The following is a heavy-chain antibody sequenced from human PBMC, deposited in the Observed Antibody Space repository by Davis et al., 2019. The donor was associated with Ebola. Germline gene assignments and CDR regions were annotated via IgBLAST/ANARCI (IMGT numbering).Heavy chain of an antibody. J-gene: IGHJ3*02. CDR1: GFTFSSYV. CDR2: LGTSADA. Sequence: GGPLRLSCATSGFTFSSYVMNWVRQPPGKGLEWVSTLGTSADAYYADSVKGRFTISRDNSKNTLYLQMNGLRVEDTAIYYCAKDTSNIWFDIWGQGTMVSVSS. CDR3: AKDTSNIWFDI. V-gene: IGHV3-23*01. D-gene: IGHD1-26*01.